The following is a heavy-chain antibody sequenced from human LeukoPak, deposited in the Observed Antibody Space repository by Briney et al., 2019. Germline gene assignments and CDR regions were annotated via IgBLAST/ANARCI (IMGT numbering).Heavy chain of an antibody. CDR1: GGSFSGYY. CDR3: ARGGAGDWFDP. V-gene: IGHV4-34*01. D-gene: IGHD6-19*01. J-gene: IGHJ5*02. Sequence: RASETLSLTCAVYGGSFSGYYWSWIRQPPGKGLEWIGEINHSGSTNYNPSLKSRVTISVDTSKNQFSLKLSSVTAADTAVYYRARGGAGDWFDPWGQGTLVTVSS. CDR2: INHSGST.